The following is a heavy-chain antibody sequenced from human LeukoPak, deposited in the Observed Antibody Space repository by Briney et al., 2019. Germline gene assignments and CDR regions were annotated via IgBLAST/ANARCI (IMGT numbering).Heavy chain of an antibody. V-gene: IGHV3-66*01. CDR2: IYSGGST. CDR3: AKTPGGTRSNFDY. Sequence: GGSLRLSCAASGFTVSSNYMSWVRQAPGKGLEWVSVIYSGGSTYYADSVKGRFTISRDNSKNTLYLQMNSLRAEDTAVYYCAKTPGGTRSNFDYWGQGTLVTVSS. CDR1: GFTVSSNY. D-gene: IGHD1-1*01. J-gene: IGHJ4*02.